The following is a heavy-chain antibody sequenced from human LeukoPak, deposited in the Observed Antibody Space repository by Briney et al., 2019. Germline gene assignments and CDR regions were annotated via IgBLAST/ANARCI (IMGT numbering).Heavy chain of an antibody. D-gene: IGHD3-10*01. Sequence: SETLSLTCAVYGGSFSGYYWSWIRQPPGKGLEWIGEINHSGSTNYNPSLKSRVTISVDTSKNQFSLKLSSVTAADTAVYYCARGRGDGSGSYYNLGWFDPWGQGTLVTVSS. J-gene: IGHJ5*02. CDR1: GGSFSGYY. CDR2: INHSGST. V-gene: IGHV4-34*01. CDR3: ARGRGDGSGSYYNLGWFDP.